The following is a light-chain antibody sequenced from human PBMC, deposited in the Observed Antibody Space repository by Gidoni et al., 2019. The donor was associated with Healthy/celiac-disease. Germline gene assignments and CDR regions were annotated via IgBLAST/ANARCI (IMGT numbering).Light chain of an antibody. CDR1: NIGSKN. J-gene: IGLJ2*01. CDR3: QVWDSSVV. CDR2: RDS. Sequence: SYELTQPLSVSVALGQTARITCGGNNIGSKNVHWYQQKPGQAPVLVIYRDSNRPSGIPERFSGSHSGNTATLTISRAQAGDEADYYCQVWDSSVVFGGGTQLTVL. V-gene: IGLV3-9*01.